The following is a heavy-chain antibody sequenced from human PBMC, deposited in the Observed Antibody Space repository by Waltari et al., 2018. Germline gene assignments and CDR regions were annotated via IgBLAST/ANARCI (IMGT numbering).Heavy chain of an antibody. V-gene: IGHV3-9*01. CDR3: AKDLYSGSDNRIFDF. Sequence: EVQLVESGGGLVQPGRSLSLSCAASGFSFEDYAVHWGRQAHGKGLGWVSGINWDSIETAYADSVKGRFTISRDNAKNSLYLQMNSLRTEDTAFYYCAKDLYSGSDNRIFDFWGQGTLVTVSS. CDR1: GFSFEDYA. D-gene: IGHD1-26*01. CDR2: INWDSIET. J-gene: IGHJ4*02.